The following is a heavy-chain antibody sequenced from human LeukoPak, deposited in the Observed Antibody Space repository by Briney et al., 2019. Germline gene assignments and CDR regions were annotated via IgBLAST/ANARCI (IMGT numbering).Heavy chain of an antibody. J-gene: IGHJ3*01. CDR2: ISAYNGNT. V-gene: IGHV1-18*01. D-gene: IGHD6-6*01. Sequence: ASVKVSCKASGYTFTSYGISWVRQAPGQGLEWMGWISAYNGNTNYAQKLQGRVTMTTDTSTSTAYMELRSLRSDDTAVYYCAREPWNDEYSSLGDAFDVWGQGTMVTVSS. CDR3: AREPWNDEYSSLGDAFDV. CDR1: GYTFTSYG.